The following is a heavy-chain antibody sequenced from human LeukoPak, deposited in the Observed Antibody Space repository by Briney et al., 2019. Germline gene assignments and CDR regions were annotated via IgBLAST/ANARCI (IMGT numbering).Heavy chain of an antibody. CDR1: GGSFSGYY. CDR3: ARATLRTFDY. V-gene: IGHV4-34*01. J-gene: IGHJ4*02. D-gene: IGHD1-1*01. Sequence: PSETLSLTCAVYGGSFSGYYWSWIRQPPGKGLEWIGEINHSGSTNYNPSLKSRVTISVDTSKNQFSLKLSSVTAADTAVYYCARATLRTFDYWGQGTLVTVSS. CDR2: INHSGST.